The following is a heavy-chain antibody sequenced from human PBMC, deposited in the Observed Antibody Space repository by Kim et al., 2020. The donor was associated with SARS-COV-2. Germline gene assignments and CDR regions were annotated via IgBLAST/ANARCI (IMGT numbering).Heavy chain of an antibody. Sequence: SQTLSLTCAISGDSVSSNSAAWNWIRQSPSRGLEWLGRTYYRSKWYNDYAVSVKSRITINPDTSKNQFSLQLNSVTPEDTAVYYCARVNIAAANVKSYYYYYYMDVWGKGTTVTVSS. CDR3: ARVNIAAANVKSYYYYYYMDV. CDR2: TYYRSKWYN. D-gene: IGHD6-13*01. V-gene: IGHV6-1*01. J-gene: IGHJ6*03. CDR1: GDSVSSNSAA.